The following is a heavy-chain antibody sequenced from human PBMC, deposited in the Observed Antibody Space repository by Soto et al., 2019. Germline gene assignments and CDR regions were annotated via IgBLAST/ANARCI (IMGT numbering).Heavy chain of an antibody. V-gene: IGHV3-74*01. D-gene: IGHD3-10*01. CDR1: GFIFKMYW. J-gene: IGHJ4*02. Sequence: LRLSCAASGFIFKMYWMHWVRQTPGKGLVWISRIYNDGSYTDYADSVKGRFTISRDNVNDTLYLQMNNLRAEDSGLYYCTRGPRPISTGTGAYWGQGTQVTVSS. CDR2: IYNDGSYT. CDR3: TRGPRPISTGTGAY.